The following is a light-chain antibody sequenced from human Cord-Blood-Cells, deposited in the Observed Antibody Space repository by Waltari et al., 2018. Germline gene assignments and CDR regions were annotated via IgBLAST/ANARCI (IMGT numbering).Light chain of an antibody. CDR3: MQALQTPPWT. Sequence: DIVMTQSPLSLPVTPGEPDSLSRRSSQSLLHSNGYNYLDWYLQKPGQSPQLLIYLGSNRASGVPDRFSGSGSGTDFTLKISRVEADDVGVYYCMQALQTPPWTFGQGTKVEIK. CDR1: QSLLHSNGYNY. V-gene: IGKV2-28*01. CDR2: LGS. J-gene: IGKJ1*01.